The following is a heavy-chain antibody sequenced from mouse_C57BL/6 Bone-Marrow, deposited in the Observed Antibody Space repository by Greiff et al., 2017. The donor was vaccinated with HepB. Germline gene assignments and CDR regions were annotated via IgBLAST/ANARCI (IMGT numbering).Heavy chain of an antibody. CDR1: GFTFTDYY. CDR2: IRNKANGYTT. D-gene: IGHD1-1*01. V-gene: IGHV7-3*01. J-gene: IGHJ2*01. CDR3: ASLYYYCFFYFDY. Sequence: EVNLVESGGGLVQPGGSLSLSCAASGFTFTDYYMSWVRQPPGKALEWLGFIRNKANGYTTEYSASVKGRFTISRDNSKSILYLQMNALRAEDSATYYCASLYYYCFFYFDYWGQGTTLTVSS.